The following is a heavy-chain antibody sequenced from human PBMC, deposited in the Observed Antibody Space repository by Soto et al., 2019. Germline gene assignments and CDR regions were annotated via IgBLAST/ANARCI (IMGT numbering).Heavy chain of an antibody. CDR2: FVPMFGSA. D-gene: IGHD3-22*01. V-gene: IGHV1-69*01. Sequence: QVQLEQSGPELKKPGSSVKVSCKPSGVSFDSFTFSWVRQAPGQGLEWMGGFVPMFGSASVAQRFQGRVRITADASKGIGYMEVSDLRSDDSAIYYCAREDDTTGHYSWFDPWGPGTLVTVSS. CDR3: AREDDTTGHYSWFDP. CDR1: GVSFDSFT. J-gene: IGHJ5*02.